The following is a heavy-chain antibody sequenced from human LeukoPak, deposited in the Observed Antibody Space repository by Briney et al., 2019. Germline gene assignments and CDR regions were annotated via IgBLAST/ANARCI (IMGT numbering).Heavy chain of an antibody. CDR2: INSDGSST. CDR3: ARDPVATVTTAFDY. D-gene: IGHD4-17*01. V-gene: IGHV3-74*01. J-gene: IGHJ4*02. Sequence: GESLKISCKGSGYSFTSYWIGWVRQAPGKGLVWVSRINSDGSSTSYADSVKGRFTISRDNAKNTLYLQMNSLRAEDTAVYYCARDPVATVTTAFDYWGQGTLVTVSS. CDR1: GYSFTSYW.